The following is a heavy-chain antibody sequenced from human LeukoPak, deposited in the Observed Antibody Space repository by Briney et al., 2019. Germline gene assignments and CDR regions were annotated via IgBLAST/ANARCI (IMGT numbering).Heavy chain of an antibody. Sequence: ASVKVSCKASGGTFSSYAISWVRQAPGQGLEWMGGIIPIFGTANYAQKFQGRVTITADESTSTAYMELSSLRSEDTAVYYCARVGVSYNWNPRGGYYFDYWGQGTLVTVSS. J-gene: IGHJ4*02. V-gene: IGHV1-69*13. CDR1: GGTFSSYA. D-gene: IGHD1-20*01. CDR3: ARVGVSYNWNPRGGYYFDY. CDR2: IIPIFGTA.